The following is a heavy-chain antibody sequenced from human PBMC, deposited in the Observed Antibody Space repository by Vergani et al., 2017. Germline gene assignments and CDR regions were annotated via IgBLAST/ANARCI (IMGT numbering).Heavy chain of an antibody. CDR1: GYTFTSYY. Sequence: QVQLVQSGAEVKKPGASVKVSCKASGYTFTSYYMHWVRQAPGQGLEWMGIINPSGGSTSYAQKFQGRVTMTRDPSTSTVYMELSSLRSEDTAVYYCARDLRSYGSGSYPGKDAFDIWGQGTMVTVSS. D-gene: IGHD3-10*01. V-gene: IGHV1-46*01. CDR3: ARDLRSYGSGSYPGKDAFDI. J-gene: IGHJ3*02. CDR2: INPSGGST.